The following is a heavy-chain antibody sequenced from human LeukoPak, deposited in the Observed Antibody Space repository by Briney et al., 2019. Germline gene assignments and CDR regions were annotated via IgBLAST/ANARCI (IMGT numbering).Heavy chain of an antibody. CDR1: GGSISRYL. CDR3: ASVYDSSGYYYDY. D-gene: IGHD3-22*01. Sequence: PSETLSPTCTVSGGSISRYLWSWIRQPPGKGLEWIGYIYYSGSTYYNPSLKSRVTISVDRSKNQFSLKLSSVTAADTAVYYCASVYDSSGYYYDYWGQGTLVTVSS. J-gene: IGHJ4*02. CDR2: IYYSGST. V-gene: IGHV4-59*12.